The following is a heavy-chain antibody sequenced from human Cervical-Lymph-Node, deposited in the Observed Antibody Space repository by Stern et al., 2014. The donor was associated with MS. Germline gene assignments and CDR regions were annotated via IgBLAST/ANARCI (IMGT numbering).Heavy chain of an antibody. D-gene: IGHD3-10*01. V-gene: IGHV3-21*01. CDR2: ISRSSSYI. J-gene: IGHJ6*02. Sequence: EVQLVESGGGLVKPGGSLRLSCAASGFTFSSYSMNWVRQAPGKGLEWVSSISRSSSYIYYADSVKGRFTISRDNAKNSLYLQMNSLRAEDTAVYYCARDLVRGVYYYYYGMDVWGQGTTVTVSS. CDR1: GFTFSSYS. CDR3: ARDLVRGVYYYYYGMDV.